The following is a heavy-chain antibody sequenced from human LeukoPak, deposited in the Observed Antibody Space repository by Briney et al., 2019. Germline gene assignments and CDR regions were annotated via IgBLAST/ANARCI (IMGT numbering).Heavy chain of an antibody. V-gene: IGHV3-23*01. CDR3: AKDGLLWFGIPNWFDP. CDR2: ISGSGGGT. D-gene: IGHD3-10*01. J-gene: IGHJ5*02. Sequence: PGGSLRLSCAASGFTFSSYAMSWVRQAPGKGLEWVSAISGSGGGTYYADSVKGRFTISRDNSKNTLYLQMNSLRAEDTAVYYCAKDGLLWFGIPNWFDPWGQGTLVTVSS. CDR1: GFTFSSYA.